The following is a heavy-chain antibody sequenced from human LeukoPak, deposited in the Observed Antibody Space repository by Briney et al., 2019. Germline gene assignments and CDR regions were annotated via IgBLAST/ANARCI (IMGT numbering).Heavy chain of an antibody. CDR3: AKDESSSGSYAY. CDR2: ISSSSSYI. V-gene: IGHV3-21*04. Sequence: GGSLRLSCAASGFTFSSYSMNWVRQAPGKGLEWVSSISSSSSYIYYADSVKGRFTISRDNAKNSLYLQMNSLRAEDTAVYYCAKDESSSGSYAYWGQGTLVTVSS. J-gene: IGHJ4*02. CDR1: GFTFSSYS. D-gene: IGHD1-26*01.